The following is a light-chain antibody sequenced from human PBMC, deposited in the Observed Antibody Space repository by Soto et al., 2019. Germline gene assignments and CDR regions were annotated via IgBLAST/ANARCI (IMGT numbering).Light chain of an antibody. V-gene: IGLV3-21*02. CDR2: DDS. J-gene: IGLJ1*01. CDR3: QVWDSRSDHYV. Sequence: SYELTQPPSVSVAPGQTARIACGGNNIGSYSVHWYQQRPGQAPVLDVYDDSARPSGIPERFSGSNSGNTATLTISRVEAGDEADYFCQVWDSRSDHYVFGTGTKVTVL. CDR1: NIGSYS.